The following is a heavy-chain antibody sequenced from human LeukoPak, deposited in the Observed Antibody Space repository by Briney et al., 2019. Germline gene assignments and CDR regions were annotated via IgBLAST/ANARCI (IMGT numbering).Heavy chain of an antibody. CDR3: AKVVVAASEAGSFDY. D-gene: IGHD2-15*01. CDR1: GFTFSSYG. J-gene: IGHJ4*02. V-gene: IGHV3-30*18. CDR2: ISYDGSNK. Sequence: PGRSLGLSCAASGFTFSSYGMHWVRQAPGKGLEWVAVISYDGSNKYYADSVKGRFTISRDNSKNTLYLQMNSLRAEDTAVYYCAKVVVAASEAGSFDYWGQGTLVTVSS.